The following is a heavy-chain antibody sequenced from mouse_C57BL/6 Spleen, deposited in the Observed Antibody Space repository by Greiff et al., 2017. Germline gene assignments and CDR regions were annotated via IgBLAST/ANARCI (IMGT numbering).Heavy chain of an antibody. V-gene: IGHV1-82*01. CDR3: ARHYYGRGDRWYCDV. CDR1: GYAFSSSW. CDR2: IYPGDGDT. J-gene: IGHJ1*03. Sequence: QVQLQQSGPELVKPGASVKISCKASGYAFSSSWMNWVKQRPGQGLEWIGRIYPGDGDTNYNGKFKGKATLTADKSSSTAYMQLSSLTSEDSAVYFCARHYYGRGDRWYCDVWGTGTTVTVSS. D-gene: IGHD1-1*01.